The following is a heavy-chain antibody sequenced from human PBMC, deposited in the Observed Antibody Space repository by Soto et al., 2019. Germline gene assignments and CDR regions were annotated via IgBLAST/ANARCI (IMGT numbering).Heavy chain of an antibody. CDR1: GFTFSCSA. J-gene: IGHJ4*02. CDR2: IRNKANSYGT. V-gene: IGHV3-73*02. Sequence: EVQLVESGGGLVQPGGSLKLSCAASGFTFSCSAMHWVRQTSGKGLEWVGRIRNKANSYGTTYAASVKGRFTISRDDSKNTAYLQMQSLKTAAPDVYYFTRQTGPGGNALFYSWGQGTLFTVSS. D-gene: IGHD2-15*01. CDR3: TRQTGPGGNALFYS.